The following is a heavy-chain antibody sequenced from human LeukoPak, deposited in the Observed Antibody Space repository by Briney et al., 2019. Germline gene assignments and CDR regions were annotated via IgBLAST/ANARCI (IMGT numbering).Heavy chain of an antibody. D-gene: IGHD6-13*01. J-gene: IGHJ5*02. CDR2: INWNGGST. CDR1: GFTFSSYN. Sequence: PGGSLRLSCAASGFTFSSYNMNWVRQAPGKGLEWVSGINWNGGSTGYADSVKGRFTISRDNAKNSLYLQMNSLRAEDTALYYCARAIAARPYNWFDPWGQGTLVTVSS. CDR3: ARAIAARPYNWFDP. V-gene: IGHV3-20*04.